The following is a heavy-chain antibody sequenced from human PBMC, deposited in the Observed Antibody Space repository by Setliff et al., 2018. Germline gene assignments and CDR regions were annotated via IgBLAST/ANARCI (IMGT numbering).Heavy chain of an antibody. CDR3: AKGGHVDY. V-gene: IGHV3-7*03. J-gene: IGHJ4*02. Sequence: GGSLRLSCAASGFTFSSYYMTWVRQAPGKGLEWVANIKRDESQRSYVDSVKGRFTISRDNAKNSLYLRMNGLRAEDTAIYYCAKGGHVDYCGQGTLVTVSS. CDR2: IKRDESQR. CDR1: GFTFSSYY.